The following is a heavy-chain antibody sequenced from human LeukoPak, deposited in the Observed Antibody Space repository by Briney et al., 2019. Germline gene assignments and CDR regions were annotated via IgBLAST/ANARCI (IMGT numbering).Heavy chain of an antibody. CDR1: GFTLSTYA. Sequence: PGGSLRLSCAASGFTLSTYAMTWVRQAPGKGLEWVSHISANGGSTFQAGSVKGRFTISRDTSKNMLYLQMNSLRAEDTAVYYCVRKSLIVAAFDSWGQGTLVTVSS. CDR3: VRKSLIVAAFDS. J-gene: IGHJ4*02. D-gene: IGHD6-6*01. CDR2: ISANGGST. V-gene: IGHV3-23*01.